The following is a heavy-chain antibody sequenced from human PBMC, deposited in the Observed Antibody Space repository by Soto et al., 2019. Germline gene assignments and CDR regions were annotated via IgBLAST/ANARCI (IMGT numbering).Heavy chain of an antibody. Sequence: EVQLLESGGGLVQPGGSLRLSCAASGFTFSSYAMSWVRQAPGKGLEWVSGISGSGGSTYHADSVKGRFTISRDNPKNTRYMQMNSLRAEDTAVYYCAKDFGYRMSSPCDYWGQGTLVTVSS. D-gene: IGHD6-13*01. V-gene: IGHV3-23*01. J-gene: IGHJ4*02. CDR1: GFTFSSYA. CDR2: ISGSGGST. CDR3: AKDFGYRMSSPCDY.